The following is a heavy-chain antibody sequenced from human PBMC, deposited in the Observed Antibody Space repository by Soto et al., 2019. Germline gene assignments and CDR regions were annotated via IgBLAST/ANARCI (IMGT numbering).Heavy chain of an antibody. CDR3: ARDSPLVGAMSDY. V-gene: IGHV3-48*02. Sequence: GGSLRLSCAASGYTFSSYSMNWARQAPKKGLEWVSYISSSSSNIYYADTVKGRFNISRDNAKNSLYLQMNSLRDEDTAVYYCARDSPLVGAMSDYWGQGTQVTVSS. D-gene: IGHD1-26*01. CDR2: ISSSSSNI. J-gene: IGHJ4*02. CDR1: GYTFSSYS.